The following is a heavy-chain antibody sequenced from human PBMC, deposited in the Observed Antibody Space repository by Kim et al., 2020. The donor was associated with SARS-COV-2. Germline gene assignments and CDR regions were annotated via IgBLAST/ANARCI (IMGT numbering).Heavy chain of an antibody. CDR3: ARALGYTCGHVGADY. CDR1: GGSFSGYY. D-gene: IGHD5-18*01. Sequence: SETLSLTCAVYGGSFSGYYWSWIRQPPGKGLEWIGEINHSGSTKYNPSLKSRVTISVDTSKNQFSLKLTSVTAADTSVYYCARALGYTCGHVGADYWGQGTLFNVSS. J-gene: IGHJ4*02. V-gene: IGHV4-34*01. CDR2: INHSGST.